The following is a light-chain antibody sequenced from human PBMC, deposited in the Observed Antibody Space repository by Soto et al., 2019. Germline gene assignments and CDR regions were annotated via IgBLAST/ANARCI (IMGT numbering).Light chain of an antibody. J-gene: IGKJ5*01. CDR2: DAS. CDR1: QSISSW. V-gene: IGKV1-5*01. CDR3: QQYNSYLIT. Sequence: DIQMTQSPSTLSASVGDGVTITCRASQSISSWLAWYQQKPGKAPKLLIYDASSLESGVPSRFRGSGSGTEFTLTISRLQPDDFETYYCQQYNSYLITFGQGTRLEIK.